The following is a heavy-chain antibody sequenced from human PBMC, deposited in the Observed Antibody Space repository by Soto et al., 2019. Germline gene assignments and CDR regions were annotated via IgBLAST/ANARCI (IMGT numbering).Heavy chain of an antibody. D-gene: IGHD4-17*01. V-gene: IGHV4-31*03. CDR2: IYHSGMT. CDR3: ATVRWELHDAFDI. CDR1: GGSISTGGYY. J-gene: IGHJ3*02. Sequence: QVQLQESGPGLVKPSQTLSLTCTVSGGSISTGGYYWSWIRQHPGRGLEWIGYIYHSGMTFSNPSLQSRVAISIDTSENQFSLKRSSVTAADTAVYYCATVRWELHDAFDIWGHGTMVSVSS.